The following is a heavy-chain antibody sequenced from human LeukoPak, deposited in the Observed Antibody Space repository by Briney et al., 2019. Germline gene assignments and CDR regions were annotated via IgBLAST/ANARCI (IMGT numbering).Heavy chain of an antibody. J-gene: IGHJ4*02. CDR1: GFTFSSYE. CDR3: ASVTGYSSGWPDY. Sequence: GGSLRLSCAASGFTFSSYEMNWVRQAPGKGLEWVSYISSSGSTIYYADSVKGRFTISRDNAKNSLYLQMNSLRAEDTAVYYCASVTGYSSGWPDYWGQGTLVTVSS. D-gene: IGHD6-19*01. CDR2: ISSSGSTI. V-gene: IGHV3-48*03.